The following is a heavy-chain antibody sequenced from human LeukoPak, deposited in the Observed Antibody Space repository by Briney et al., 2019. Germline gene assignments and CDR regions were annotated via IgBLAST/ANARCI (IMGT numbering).Heavy chain of an antibody. CDR2: ISSSSSYI. D-gene: IGHD3-10*01. V-gene: IGHV3-21*01. CDR3: ASRLGGGSWSDFDY. CDR1: GFTFSSYS. J-gene: IGHJ4*02. Sequence: GGSLRLSCAAPGFTFSSYSMSWVRQAPGEGLEWVSSISSSSSYIYYADSVKGRFTISRDNAKNSLYLQMNSLRAEDTAVYYCASRLGGGSWSDFDYWGQGTLVTVSS.